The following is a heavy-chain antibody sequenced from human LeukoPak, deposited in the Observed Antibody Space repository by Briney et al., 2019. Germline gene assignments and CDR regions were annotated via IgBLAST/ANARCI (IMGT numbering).Heavy chain of an antibody. CDR1: GFTFSSYA. CDR3: AREHLPVTTFGWFDP. D-gene: IGHD4-17*01. J-gene: IGHJ5*02. CDR2: ISYDGSNK. V-gene: IGHV3-30-3*01. Sequence: PGRSLRLSCAASGFTFSSYAMHWVRQAPGKGLEWVSVISYDGSNKYYADSVKGRFTISRDNSKNTLYLQMNSLRAEDTAVYYCAREHLPVTTFGWFDPWGQGTLVTVSS.